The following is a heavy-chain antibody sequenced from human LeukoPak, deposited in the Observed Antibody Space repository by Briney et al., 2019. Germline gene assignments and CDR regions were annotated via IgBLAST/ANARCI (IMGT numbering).Heavy chain of an antibody. Sequence: TGGSLRLSCAASGFTFSSYAMSWVRQAPGKGLEWIGEINHSGSTNYNPSLKSRVTISVDTSKNQFSLKLSSVTAADTAVYYCARDPRQLDTAMIRVRLGMDVWGQGTTVTVSS. CDR2: INHSGST. J-gene: IGHJ6*02. D-gene: IGHD5-18*01. CDR1: GFTFSSYA. CDR3: ARDPRQLDTAMIRVRLGMDV. V-gene: IGHV4-34*01.